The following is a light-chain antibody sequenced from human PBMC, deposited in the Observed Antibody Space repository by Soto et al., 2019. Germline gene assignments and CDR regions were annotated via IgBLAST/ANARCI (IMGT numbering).Light chain of an antibody. Sequence: ELVLTQSPGTLSLSPGERATLSCRASQSLSGTYLAWYQQRPGQTPRLLIYGASSRAAGIPDRFSGSGSGTDFTLTISRLEPEDFAVYYCQQYGSSPPVYTFGQGTKLEIK. CDR2: GAS. CDR3: QQYGSSPPVYT. J-gene: IGKJ2*01. V-gene: IGKV3-20*01. CDR1: QSLSGTY.